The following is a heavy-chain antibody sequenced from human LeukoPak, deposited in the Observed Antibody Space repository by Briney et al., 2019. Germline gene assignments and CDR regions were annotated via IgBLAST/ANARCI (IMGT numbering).Heavy chain of an antibody. CDR2: ISYDGSNK. CDR3: AKDFGRAVAGDPYYYYGMDV. CDR1: GFTFSSYG. V-gene: IGHV3-30*18. Sequence: GRSLRLPCAASGFTFSSYGMHWVRQAPGKGLEWVAVISYDGSNKYYADSVKGRFTISRDNSKNTLYLQMNSLRAEDTAVYYCAKDFGRAVAGDPYYYYGMDVWGQGTTVTVSS. D-gene: IGHD6-19*01. J-gene: IGHJ6*02.